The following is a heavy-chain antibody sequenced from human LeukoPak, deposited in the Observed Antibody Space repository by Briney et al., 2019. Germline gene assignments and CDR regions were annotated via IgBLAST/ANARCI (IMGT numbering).Heavy chain of an antibody. CDR1: GYTFTSYG. Sequence: ASVKVSCKASGYTFTSYGISWVRQAPGQGLEWMGWISAYNGNTNYAQKLQGRVTMTTDTSTSTAYMELRSLRSDDTAVYYCARDGLRSGTKGWFDPWGQGTLVTVSS. J-gene: IGHJ5*02. CDR3: ARDGLRSGTKGWFDP. V-gene: IGHV1-18*01. D-gene: IGHD1-26*01. CDR2: ISAYNGNT.